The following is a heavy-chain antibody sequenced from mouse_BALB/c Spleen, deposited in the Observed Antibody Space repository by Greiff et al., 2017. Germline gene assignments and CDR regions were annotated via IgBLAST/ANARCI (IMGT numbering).Heavy chain of an antibody. V-gene: IGHV5-17*02. CDR3: ARYGNLRGYAMDY. CDR2: ISSGSSTI. D-gene: IGHD2-1*01. CDR1: GFTFSSFG. Sequence: EVQRVESGGGLVQPGGSLKLSCAASGFTFSSFGMHWVRQAPEKGLEWVAYISSGSSTIYYADTVKGRFTISRDNPKNTLFLQMTSLRSEDTAMYYCARYGNLRGYAMDYWGQGTSVTVSS. J-gene: IGHJ4*01.